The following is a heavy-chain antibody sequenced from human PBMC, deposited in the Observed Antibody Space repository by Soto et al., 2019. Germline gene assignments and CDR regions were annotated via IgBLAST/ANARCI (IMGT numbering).Heavy chain of an antibody. V-gene: IGHV3-48*01. D-gene: IGHD3-9*01. CDR2: ISSSSSTI. J-gene: IGHJ6*03. CDR1: GFTFSSYS. Sequence: GGSLRLSCAASGFTFSSYSMNWVRQAPGKGLEWLSYISSSSSTIYYADSVKGRFTISRDNAKNSLYLQMNSLRAEDTAVYYCASFSDKFSYYYYYMDVWGKGTTVTVSS. CDR3: ASFSDKFSYYYYYMDV.